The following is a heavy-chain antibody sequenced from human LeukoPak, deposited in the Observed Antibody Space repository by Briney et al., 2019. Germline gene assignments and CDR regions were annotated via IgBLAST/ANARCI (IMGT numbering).Heavy chain of an antibody. CDR1: GFTFSNYW. CDR2: IRPDGGEK. J-gene: IGHJ4*02. D-gene: IGHD2-15*01. Sequence: GGSLRLSRVVSGFTFSNYWMSWVRQAPGKGLEWVINIRPDGGEKYFVDSVKGRFTISRDNAKNSLYLQMNSLRAEDTAVYYCARDLSGPSVYWGQGTLVTVSS. CDR3: ARDLSGPSVY. V-gene: IGHV3-7*01.